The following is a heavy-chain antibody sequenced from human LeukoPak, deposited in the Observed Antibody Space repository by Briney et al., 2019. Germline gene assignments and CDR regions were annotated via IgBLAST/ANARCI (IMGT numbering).Heavy chain of an antibody. CDR2: INHSGST. J-gene: IGHJ4*02. CDR3: ARGPGSGSFDY. V-gene: IGHV4-34*01. D-gene: IGHD3-10*01. CDR1: GFTFSSYT. Sequence: DSLRLSCAASGFTFSSYTMDWVRQPPGKGLEWIGEINHSGSTNYNPSLKSRVTISVDTSKNQFSLKLSSVTAADTAVYYCARGPGSGSFDYWGQGTLVTVSS.